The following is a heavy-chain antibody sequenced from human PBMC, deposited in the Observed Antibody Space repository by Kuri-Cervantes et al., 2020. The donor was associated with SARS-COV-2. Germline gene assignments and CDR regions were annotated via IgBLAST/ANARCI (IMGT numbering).Heavy chain of an antibody. J-gene: IGHJ4*02. CDR1: GGSFSGYY. Sequence: LRLSCAVYGGSFSGYYWSWIRQPPGKGLEWIGEINHSGSTNYNPSLKSRVTISVDTSKNQFSLKLSSVTAADTAVYYCARRNCGGDSYYYFDYWGQGTLVTVSS. CDR3: ARRNCGGDSYYYFDY. CDR2: INHSGST. D-gene: IGHD2-21*02. V-gene: IGHV4-34*01.